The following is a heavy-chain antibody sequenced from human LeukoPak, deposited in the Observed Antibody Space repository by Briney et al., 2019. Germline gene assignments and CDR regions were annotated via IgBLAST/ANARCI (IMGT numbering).Heavy chain of an antibody. D-gene: IGHD1-14*01. CDR2: INHSGST. J-gene: IGHJ4*02. CDR1: GGSFSGYY. Sequence: SETLSLTCAVYGGSFSGYYWSWIRQPPGKGLEWIGEINHSGSTNYNPSLKSQVTISVDTSKNQFSLKLSSVTAADTAVYYCARGVARYFDYWGQGTLVTVSS. V-gene: IGHV4-34*01. CDR3: ARGVARYFDY.